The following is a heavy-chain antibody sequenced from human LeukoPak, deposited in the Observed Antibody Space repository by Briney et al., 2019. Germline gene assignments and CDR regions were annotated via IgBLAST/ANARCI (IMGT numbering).Heavy chain of an antibody. D-gene: IGHD3-10*01. V-gene: IGHV3-23*01. CDR3: AKVKVYGSGTYYFDY. J-gene: IGHJ4*02. CDR2: ISGSGGST. Sequence: GGSLRLSCAASGFTFSSYAMSWVRQAPGKGLEWVSAISGSGGSTYYADSVKGRFTISRDNSKNTLYLQMNSLRAEDTAVYYCAKVKVYGSGTYYFDYWGQGTLVTVSS. CDR1: GFTFSSYA.